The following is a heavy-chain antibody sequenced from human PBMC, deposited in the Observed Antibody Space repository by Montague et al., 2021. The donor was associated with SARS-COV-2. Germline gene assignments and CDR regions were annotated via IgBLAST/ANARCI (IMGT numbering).Heavy chain of an antibody. CDR3: ARWDSDFWSGSSRGLDV. CDR2: IYTNGGT. J-gene: IGHJ6*02. CDR1: GGSISSGSFY. Sequence: TLSLTCTVSGGSISSGSFYWSWIRQPAGKGLEWIGRIYTNGGTNYHPSLKSRVTISIDTSKNQFSLRLSSVTAADTAVYYCARWDSDFWSGSSRGLDVWGQGTTVTVSS. V-gene: IGHV4-61*02. D-gene: IGHD3-3*01.